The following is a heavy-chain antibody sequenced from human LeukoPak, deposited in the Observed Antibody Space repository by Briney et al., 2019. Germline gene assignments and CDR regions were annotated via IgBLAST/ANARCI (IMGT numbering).Heavy chain of an antibody. CDR3: ASSITMIVVVTPAPNFDY. D-gene: IGHD3-22*01. J-gene: IGHJ4*02. CDR2: INPNSGGT. V-gene: IGHV1-2*02. Sequence: GASVKVSCKASGYTFTGYYMHWVRQAPGQGLEWMGWINPNSGGTNYAQEFQGRVTMTRDTSISTAYMELSRLRSDDTAVYYCASSITMIVVVTPAPNFDYWGQGTLVTVSS. CDR1: GYTFTGYY.